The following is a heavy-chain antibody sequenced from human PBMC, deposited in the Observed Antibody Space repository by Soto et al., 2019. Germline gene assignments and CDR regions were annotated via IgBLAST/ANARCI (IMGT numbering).Heavy chain of an antibody. CDR1: GGTFSSYA. Sequence: QVQLVQSGAEVKKPGSSVKVSCKASGGTFSSYAISWVRQAPGQGLEWMGGIIPIFGTANYAQKFQGRVTITADESTRTAYMELSSLRSEDTAVYYCARHDCISTSCYYYYCYGMDVWGQGTTVTVSS. V-gene: IGHV1-69*12. J-gene: IGHJ6*02. CDR3: ARHDCISTSCYYYYCYGMDV. CDR2: IIPIFGTA. D-gene: IGHD2-2*01.